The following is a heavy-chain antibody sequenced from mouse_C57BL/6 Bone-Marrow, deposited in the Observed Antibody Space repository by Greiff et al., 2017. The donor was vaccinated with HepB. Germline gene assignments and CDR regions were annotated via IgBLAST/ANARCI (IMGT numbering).Heavy chain of an antibody. Sequence: EVKLQESGGGLVQPGGSLSLSCAASGFTFTDYYMSWVRQPPGKALEWLGFIRNKANGYTTEYSASVKGRFTISRDNSQSILYLQMNALRAEDSATYYCARSPYGSSYYYAMDYWGQGTSVTVSS. CDR2: IRNKANGYTT. CDR1: GFTFTDYY. V-gene: IGHV7-3*01. J-gene: IGHJ4*01. CDR3: ARSPYGSSYYYAMDY. D-gene: IGHD1-1*01.